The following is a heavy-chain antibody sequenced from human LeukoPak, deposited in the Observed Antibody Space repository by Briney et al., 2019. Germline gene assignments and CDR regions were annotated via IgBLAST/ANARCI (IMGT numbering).Heavy chain of an antibody. J-gene: IGHJ4*02. V-gene: IGHV4-30-4*01. CDR1: GGSISSGDYY. Sequence: SETLSLTCTVSGGSISSGDYYWSWIRQPPGKGLEWIGYIYYSGSTYYNPSLKCRVTISVDTSKNQFSLKLSSVTAADTAVYYCARVVLRLGELSFDYWGQGTLVTVSS. CDR2: IYYSGST. D-gene: IGHD3-16*02. CDR3: ARVVLRLGELSFDY.